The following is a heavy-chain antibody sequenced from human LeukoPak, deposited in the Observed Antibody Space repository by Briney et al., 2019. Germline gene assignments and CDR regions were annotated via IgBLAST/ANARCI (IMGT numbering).Heavy chain of an antibody. Sequence: GGSLRLSCAASGFTFSSYAMSWVRQAPGNGLEWVSAISGSGGSTYYADSVKGRFTISRDNSKNTLYLQMNSLRAEDTAVYYCAYSRGYSYGYGFYWGQGTLVTVSS. D-gene: IGHD5-18*01. V-gene: IGHV3-23*01. J-gene: IGHJ4*02. CDR2: ISGSGGST. CDR1: GFTFSSYA. CDR3: AYSRGYSYGYGFY.